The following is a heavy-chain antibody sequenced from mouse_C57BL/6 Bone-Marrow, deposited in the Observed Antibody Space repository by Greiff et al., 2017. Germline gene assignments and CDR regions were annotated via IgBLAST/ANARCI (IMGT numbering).Heavy chain of an antibody. Sequence: EVKLVESGGGLVQPGGSLKLSCAASGFTFSDYYMSWVRQTPEKRLEWVAYISNGGGSTYYPDTVKGRFTISRDNAKNTLYLQMSRLKSEDTAMYYCARRTEFYAMDYWGQGTSVTVSS. V-gene: IGHV5-12*01. CDR2: ISNGGGST. CDR3: ARRTEFYAMDY. J-gene: IGHJ4*01. CDR1: GFTFSDYY.